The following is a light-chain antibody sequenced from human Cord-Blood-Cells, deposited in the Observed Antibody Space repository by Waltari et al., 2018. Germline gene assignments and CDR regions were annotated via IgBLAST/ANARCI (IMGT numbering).Light chain of an antibody. J-gene: IGLJ2*01. Sequence: SSELTQDPAVSVALGQTVRITRQGDCLRSYYAHWYQQKPGQAPVLVIYGKNNPPSGIPDRFSGSSSGNTASLTITGAQAEDEADYYCNSRDSSGNHLVFGGGTKLTVL. V-gene: IGLV3-19*01. CDR3: NSRDSSGNHLV. CDR2: GKN. CDR1: CLRSYY.